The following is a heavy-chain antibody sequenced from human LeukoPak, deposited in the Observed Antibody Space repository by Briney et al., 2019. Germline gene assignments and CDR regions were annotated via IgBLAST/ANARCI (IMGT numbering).Heavy chain of an antibody. D-gene: IGHD6-19*01. CDR1: GGSISSSSYH. J-gene: IGHJ5*02. CDR2: IYYSGST. CDR3: VSGSIAVAGTPRRYNWFDP. V-gene: IGHV4-39*07. Sequence: SETLSLTCTVSGGSISSSSYHWGWIRQPPGKGLEWIGSIYYSGSTYYNPSLKSRVTISVDTSKNQFSLKLSSVTAADTAVYYCVSGSIAVAGTPRRYNWFDPWGQGTLVTVSS.